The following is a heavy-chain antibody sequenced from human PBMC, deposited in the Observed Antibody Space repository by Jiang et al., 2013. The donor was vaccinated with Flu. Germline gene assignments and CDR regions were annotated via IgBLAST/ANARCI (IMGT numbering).Heavy chain of an antibody. V-gene: IGHV5-51*01. CDR3: ALTWGTFYDSSADYGMDV. CDR1: GYSFTSYW. J-gene: IGHJ6*02. CDR2: IYPGDSDT. D-gene: IGHD3-22*01. Sequence: GAEVKKPGESLKISCKGSGYSFTSYWIGWVRQMPGKGLEWMGIIYPGDSDTRYSPSFQGQVTISADKSISTAYLQWSSLKASDTAMYYCALTWGTFYDSSADYGMDVWGQGTTVTVSS.